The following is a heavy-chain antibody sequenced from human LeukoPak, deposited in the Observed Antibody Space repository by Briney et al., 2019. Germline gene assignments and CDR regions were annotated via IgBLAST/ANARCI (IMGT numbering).Heavy chain of an antibody. Sequence: KPSETLSLTCALFHGSISNRNWWTWVRQSPGKGLEWIGEIYQSGRTNYNPSLNSRVIISVDMSNNQFSLRLDSMTAADTAVYICAAHRGHTYGPLDYWGQGILVTVSS. V-gene: IGHV4-4*02. CDR1: HGSISNRNW. CDR3: AAHRGHTYGPLDY. CDR2: IYQSGRT. J-gene: IGHJ4*02. D-gene: IGHD5-18*01.